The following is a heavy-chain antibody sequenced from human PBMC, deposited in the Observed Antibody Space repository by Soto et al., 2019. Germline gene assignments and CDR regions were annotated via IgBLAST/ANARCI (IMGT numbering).Heavy chain of an antibody. CDR2: FDPEDGEI. CDR1: GHTLNELS. D-gene: IGHD3-9*01. V-gene: IGHV1-24*01. Sequence: GASVKVSCKISGHTLNELSMHWVRQAPGKGLEWVGGFDPEDGEILYGQKFQGRVNMTEDTSTETAYMEPSSLRVDDTAVYYCATMEIRYFGWLYWGQGTLVSVSS. CDR3: ATMEIRYFGWLY. J-gene: IGHJ4*02.